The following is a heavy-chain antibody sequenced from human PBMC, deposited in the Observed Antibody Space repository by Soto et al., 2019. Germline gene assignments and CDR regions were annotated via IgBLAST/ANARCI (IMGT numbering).Heavy chain of an antibody. Sequence: QVQLQQWGAGLLKPSETLSLTCAVYGGSFSGHYWSWIRQPPGKGLEWIGEINHSGTTNYNPSLKSRVTISVDTSKNQLSLKLTSVTAAATAVYYCARDRITVFGSYYYYMDVWGKGTTVTVSS. CDR3: ARDRITVFGSYYYYMDV. CDR2: INHSGTT. D-gene: IGHD3-3*01. V-gene: IGHV4-34*01. J-gene: IGHJ6*03. CDR1: GGSFSGHY.